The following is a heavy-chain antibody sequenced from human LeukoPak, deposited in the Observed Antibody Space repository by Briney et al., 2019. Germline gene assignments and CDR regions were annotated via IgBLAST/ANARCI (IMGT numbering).Heavy chain of an antibody. V-gene: IGHV4-39*07. CDR2: IYYSGST. J-gene: IGHJ3*02. D-gene: IGHD1-26*01. CDR1: GGSISSSSYY. CDR3: ACPTTADAFDI. Sequence: PSETLSLTCTVSGGSISSSSYYWGWIRQPPGKGLEWIGSIYYSGSTYYNPSLKSRVTISVDTSKNQFSLKLSSVTAADTAVYYCACPTTADAFDIWGQGTMVTVSS.